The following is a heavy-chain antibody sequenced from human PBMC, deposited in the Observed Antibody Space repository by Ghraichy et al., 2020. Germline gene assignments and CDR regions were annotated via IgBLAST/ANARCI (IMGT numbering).Heavy chain of an antibody. CDR3: ARGDPYSNIDY. CDR2: IYYSGST. V-gene: IGHV4-59*01. D-gene: IGHD2-21*01. J-gene: IGHJ4*02. CDR1: GGSISSYY. Sequence: SETLSLTCTVSGGSISSYYWSWIRQPPGKGLEWIGYIYYSGSTNYNPSLKSRVTISVDTSKNQFSLKLSSVTAADTAVYYCARGDPYSNIDYWGQGTLVTVSS.